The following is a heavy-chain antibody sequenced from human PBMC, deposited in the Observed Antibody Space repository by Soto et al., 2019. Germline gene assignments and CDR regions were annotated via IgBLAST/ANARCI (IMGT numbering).Heavy chain of an antibody. CDR2: IYYSGFT. CDR3: AGIYSGSPGGTLRY. CDR1: GGSITSGGYY. J-gene: IGHJ4*02. D-gene: IGHD1-26*01. Sequence: SETLSLTCTVSGGSITSGGYYWSWIRQHPGKGLEWIGYIYYSGFTYYNPSLKSRVTISVDTSKNQFSLKLSSVTAADTAVYYCAGIYSGSPGGTLRYWGQGTLVTVSS. V-gene: IGHV4-31*03.